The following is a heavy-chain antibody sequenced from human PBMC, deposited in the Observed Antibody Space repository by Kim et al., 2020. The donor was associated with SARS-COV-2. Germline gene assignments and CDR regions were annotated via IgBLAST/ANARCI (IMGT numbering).Heavy chain of an antibody. D-gene: IGHD2-15*01. V-gene: IGHV4-39*07. Sequence: PSLKSRVTISLDTSRNQFSLKLTSVTTADTAVYYCARAGIPATPPGFDIWGQVTMVTVSS. J-gene: IGHJ3*02. CDR3: ARAGIPATPPGFDI.